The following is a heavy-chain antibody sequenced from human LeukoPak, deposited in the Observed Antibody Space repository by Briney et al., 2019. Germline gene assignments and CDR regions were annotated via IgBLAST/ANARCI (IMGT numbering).Heavy chain of an antibody. V-gene: IGHV3-23*01. J-gene: IGHJ4*02. CDR2: IDDSGGRI. D-gene: IGHD1-1*01. CDR3: AKGTTSWIKTEEF. Sequence: GSLRLSCAASGFTFKNYAMTWVRQAPGKGLEWVAGIDDSGGRIHYADSMKDRFTISRDNSKNTVYLQINGLRVEDTALYFCAKGTTSWIKTEEFWGQGTLVTVSS. CDR1: GFTFKNYA.